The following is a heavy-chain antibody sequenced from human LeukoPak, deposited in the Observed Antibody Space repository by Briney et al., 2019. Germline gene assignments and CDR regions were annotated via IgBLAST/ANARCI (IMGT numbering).Heavy chain of an antibody. CDR2: IYYSGST. D-gene: IGHD3-9*01. Sequence: SETLSLTCTVSGGSISSNYWSWIRQPPGRGLEWIGYIYYSGSTNYNPSLKSRVTIPVDTSKNQFSLKLSSVTAADTAVYYCARHVWLQPFDYWGQGTLVTVSS. CDR3: ARHVWLQPFDY. J-gene: IGHJ4*02. V-gene: IGHV4-59*08. CDR1: GGSISSNY.